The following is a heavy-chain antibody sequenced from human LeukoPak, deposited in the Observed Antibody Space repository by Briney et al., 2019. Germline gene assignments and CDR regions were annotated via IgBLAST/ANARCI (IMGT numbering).Heavy chain of an antibody. J-gene: IGHJ6*02. V-gene: IGHV1-18*01. CDR1: GYTFTSYG. CDR3: ARDVPAPGTGPLYYYYYYGMDV. Sequence: ASVKVSCKASGYTFTSYGISWVRQAPGQGLEWMGWISAYNGNTNYAQKLQGRVTMTTDTSTSTAYMELRSLRSDDTAVYYCARDVPAPGTGPLYYYYYYGMDVWGQGTTVTVSS. CDR2: ISAYNGNT. D-gene: IGHD3/OR15-3a*01.